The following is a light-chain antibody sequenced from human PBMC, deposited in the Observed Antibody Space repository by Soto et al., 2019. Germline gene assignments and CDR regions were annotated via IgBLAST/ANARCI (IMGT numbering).Light chain of an antibody. V-gene: IGLV1-44*01. Sequence: QSVLTQPPSASGTPGQRVTISCSGSYSNIGSNTVNWYQQLPGMAPKLLIYNNNQRPSGVPDRFSGSKSGTSASLAISGLQSDDEADYYCAAWEDSLNGWVFGGGTKVTVL. CDR3: AAWEDSLNGWV. J-gene: IGLJ3*02. CDR1: YSNIGSNT. CDR2: NNN.